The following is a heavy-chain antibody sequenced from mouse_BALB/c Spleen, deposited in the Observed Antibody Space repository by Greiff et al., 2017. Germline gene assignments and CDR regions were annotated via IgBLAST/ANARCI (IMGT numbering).Heavy chain of an antibody. J-gene: IGHJ3*01. CDR1: GYSFTSYT. CDR2: INPCSGYT. CDR3: ARYDVALDY. V-gene: IGHV1-4*01. Sequence: VPLQQSGAELARPGASVNMSCKASGYSFTSYTMHWVKQRPGQGLEWIGYINPCSGYTNYNQKFKDKATLTADKSSSTAYMQLSSLTSEDSAVYYCARYDVALDYWGQGTLVTVSA. D-gene: IGHD2-3*01.